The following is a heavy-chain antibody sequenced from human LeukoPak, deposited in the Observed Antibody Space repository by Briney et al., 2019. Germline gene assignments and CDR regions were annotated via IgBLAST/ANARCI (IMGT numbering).Heavy chain of an antibody. Sequence: PGGSLRLSCAASGFTFSSYSMNWVRQAPGKGLEWVSYISSSSSTIYYADSVKGRFTISRDNAKNSLYLQMNSLRAEDTAVYYCARAGAFVAHYRFLWSYWGQGTLVTVSS. CDR2: ISSSSSTI. D-gene: IGHD3-3*01. J-gene: IGHJ4*02. CDR1: GFTFSSYS. CDR3: ARAGAFVAHYRFLWSY. V-gene: IGHV3-48*04.